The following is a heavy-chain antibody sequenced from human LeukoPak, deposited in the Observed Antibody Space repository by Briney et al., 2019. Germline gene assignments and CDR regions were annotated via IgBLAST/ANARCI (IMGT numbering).Heavy chain of an antibody. J-gene: IGHJ4*02. CDR3: ATSYYYDYRQIDY. D-gene: IGHD3-22*01. CDR2: IYYSGST. V-gene: IGHV4-39*01. CDR1: GDSISTSSYY. Sequence: PSETLSLTCTVSGDSISTSSYYWGWIRQPPGKGLEWLGSIYYSGSTFYNPSLKSRVTISVDTSKNQFSLHLYSVTAADTAVFYCATSYYYDYRQIDYWGPGTLVTVSS.